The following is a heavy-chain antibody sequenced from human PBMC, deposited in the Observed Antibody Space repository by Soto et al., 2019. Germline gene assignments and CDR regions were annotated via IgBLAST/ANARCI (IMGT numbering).Heavy chain of an antibody. Sequence: ASVKISCKASGYTFTSSAMHWVRQARGQRLEWIGWIVVGSGNTNYAQKFQERVTITRDMSTSTAYMELSSLRSEDTAVYYCAAHGYSSSSAFDIWGQGTMVTVSS. V-gene: IGHV1-58*02. CDR1: GYTFTSSA. J-gene: IGHJ3*02. CDR3: AAHGYSSSSAFDI. CDR2: IVVGSGNT. D-gene: IGHD6-6*01.